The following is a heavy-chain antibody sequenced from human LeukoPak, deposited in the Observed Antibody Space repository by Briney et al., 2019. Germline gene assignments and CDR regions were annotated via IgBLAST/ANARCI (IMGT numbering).Heavy chain of an antibody. CDR2: ISYDGYNK. J-gene: IGHJ4*02. CDR1: GITFSSYD. V-gene: IGHV3-30-3*01. D-gene: IGHD6-19*01. Sequence: PGTSLRLSCAGSGITFSSYDMHWVRQAPGKGLEWVAIISYDGYNKYYADSVKGRFSISRDNSKNTLYLQMNSLRPEDTAVYYCARVFYVVQWLSPAGDYWGQGTLVTVSA. CDR3: ARVFYVVQWLSPAGDY.